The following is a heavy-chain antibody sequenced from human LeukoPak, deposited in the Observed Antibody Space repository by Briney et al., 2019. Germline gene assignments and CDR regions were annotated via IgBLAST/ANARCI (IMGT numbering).Heavy chain of an antibody. CDR3: ARDIHVVPAAIYYYYYYYMDV. CDR1: GGSFSGYY. Sequence: PSETLSLTCAVYGGSFSGYYWSWIRQPPGKGLEWIGEINHSGSTNYNPSLMSRVAISLDTSKNQFSMKLSSVTAADTAVYYCARDIHVVPAAIYYYYYYYMDVWDKGTTVTVSS. V-gene: IGHV4-34*01. J-gene: IGHJ6*03. CDR2: INHSGST. D-gene: IGHD2-2*02.